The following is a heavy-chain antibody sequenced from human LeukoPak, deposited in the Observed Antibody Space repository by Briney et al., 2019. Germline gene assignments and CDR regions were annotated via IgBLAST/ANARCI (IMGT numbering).Heavy chain of an antibody. CDR1: GGSISSYY. J-gene: IGHJ4*02. CDR2: IYYSGST. CDR3: ARGRITMIVVVIFDY. V-gene: IGHV4-59*12. Sequence: SETLSLTCTVSGGSISSYYWSWIRQPPGKGLEYIGYIYYSGSTYYNPSLKSRVTISVDTSKNQFSLKLSSVTAADTAVYYCARGRITMIVVVIFDYWGQGTLVTVSS. D-gene: IGHD3-22*01.